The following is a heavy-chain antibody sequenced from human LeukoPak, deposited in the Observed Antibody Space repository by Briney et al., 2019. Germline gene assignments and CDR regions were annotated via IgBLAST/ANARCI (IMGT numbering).Heavy chain of an antibody. Sequence: NPSETLSLTCTVSGGSISSYYWSWIRQPPGKGLEWIGYIYYSGSTNYNPSLKSRVTISVDTSKNQFSLKLRSVTAADTAVYYCARIPGGDYVGFDYWGQGTLVTVYS. CDR1: GGSISSYY. J-gene: IGHJ4*02. D-gene: IGHD4-17*01. CDR3: ARIPGGDYVGFDY. CDR2: IYYSGST. V-gene: IGHV4-59*01.